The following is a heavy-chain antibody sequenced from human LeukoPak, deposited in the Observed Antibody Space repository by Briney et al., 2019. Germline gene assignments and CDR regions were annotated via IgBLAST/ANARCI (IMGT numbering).Heavy chain of an antibody. J-gene: IGHJ4*02. CDR3: ARAIEVGAMTPFDY. V-gene: IGHV4-34*01. Sequence: SETLSLTCAVYGGSFSGYYWSWIRQPPGKGLEWIGEINHSGSTNYNPSLKSRVTISVDTSKNQFSLKLTSVTAADTAVYYCARAIEVGAMTPFDYWGQGTLVTVSS. CDR1: GGSFSGYY. D-gene: IGHD1-26*01. CDR2: INHSGST.